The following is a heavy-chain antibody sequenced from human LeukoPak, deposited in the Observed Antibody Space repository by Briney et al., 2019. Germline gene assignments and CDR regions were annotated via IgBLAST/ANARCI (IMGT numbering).Heavy chain of an antibody. Sequence: APVKVSCKASGYNFKGYYIYWVRQAPGQGLEWMGWINPNSGDTNYAQKFQGRVTFTRDTSTSTAYIELSRLRSDDTAVYYCARRPSSVVTAIPDAFDIWGQGTMVTVSS. CDR1: GYNFKGYY. CDR3: ARRPSSVVTAIPDAFDI. V-gene: IGHV1-2*02. CDR2: INPNSGDT. D-gene: IGHD2-21*02. J-gene: IGHJ3*02.